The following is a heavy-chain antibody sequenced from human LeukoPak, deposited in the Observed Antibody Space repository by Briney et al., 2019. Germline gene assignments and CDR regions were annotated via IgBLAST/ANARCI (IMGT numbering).Heavy chain of an antibody. CDR2: ISWKSGSI. CDR1: GCTFDDYA. V-gene: IGHV3-9*01. J-gene: IGHJ2*01. CDR3: AKDRSMYYYGSGSLTGFDL. D-gene: IGHD3-10*01. Sequence: GGSLRLSCAASGCTFDDYAMHWVRQAPGKGLEGVSGISWKSGSIGYADSVKGRFTISRDNAKNSLYLQMNSLRAEDTALYYCAKDRSMYYYGSGSLTGFDLWGRGTLVTASS.